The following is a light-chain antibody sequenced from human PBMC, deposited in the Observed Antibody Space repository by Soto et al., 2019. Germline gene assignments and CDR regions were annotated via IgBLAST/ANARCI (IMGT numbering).Light chain of an antibody. CDR1: QGIRND. CDR2: EAS. Sequence: AILMTQSPSSLSASVGDRVTVTCRASQGIRNDLAWYQQKPGKAPKLLIYEASTLQSGVPSRFSGSYSGTVFTLTIGSLQPEDFATYYCLQDFNYHRTFGQGTKV. CDR3: LQDFNYHRT. V-gene: IGKV1-6*01. J-gene: IGKJ1*01.